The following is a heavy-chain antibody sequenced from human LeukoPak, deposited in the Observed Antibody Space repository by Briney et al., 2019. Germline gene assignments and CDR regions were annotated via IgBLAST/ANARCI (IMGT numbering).Heavy chain of an antibody. CDR3: ARVGASGWFDY. Sequence: PSETLSLTCTVSGGSVSSGSYYWTWIRQPPGKGLEWIGYIYYSGSTKYNPSLKSRVTFSVGTSKNRFSLELSSVTAADTAVYYCARVGASGWFDYWGQGTLVTVSS. V-gene: IGHV4-61*01. J-gene: IGHJ4*02. D-gene: IGHD6-19*01. CDR2: IYYSGST. CDR1: GGSVSSGSYY.